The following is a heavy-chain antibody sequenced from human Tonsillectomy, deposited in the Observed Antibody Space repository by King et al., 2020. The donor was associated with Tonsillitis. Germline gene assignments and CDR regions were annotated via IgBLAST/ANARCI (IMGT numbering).Heavy chain of an antibody. D-gene: IGHD1-1*01. V-gene: IGHV4-59*01. CDR2: IYYSGST. Sequence: VQLQESGPGLVKPSETLSLTCTVSGGSISSYYWSWIRQPPGKGRVCIGDIYYSGSTNYNPSLKSRVTISVDTSKNQFSLKLSSVTAADTAVYYCARENWNAGSEYYFDYWGQGTLVTVSS. J-gene: IGHJ4*02. CDR1: GGSISSYY. CDR3: ARENWNAGSEYYFDY.